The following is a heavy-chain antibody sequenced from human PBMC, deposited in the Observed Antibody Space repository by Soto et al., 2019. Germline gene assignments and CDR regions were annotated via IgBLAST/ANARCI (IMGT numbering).Heavy chain of an antibody. V-gene: IGHV3-23*04. D-gene: IGHD3-16*01. CDR3: TREASSWGFAFDL. Sequence: EVQVVESGGGLVQPGGSLRLSCAASGFTFSHYAMSWVRQAPGKGLQWVSTIFGSGAPTHYADSVKGRFGISRDNSNNMLFLEMNSLKDEDTAVYYCTREASSWGFAFDLWGQGTRVAVSS. J-gene: IGHJ3*01. CDR2: IFGSGAPT. CDR1: GFTFSHYA.